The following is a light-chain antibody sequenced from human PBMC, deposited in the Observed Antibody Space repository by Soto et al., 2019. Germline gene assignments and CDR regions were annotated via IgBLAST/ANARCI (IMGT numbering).Light chain of an antibody. CDR2: DAS. CDR3: QQYETFSGT. V-gene: IGKV1-5*01. Sequence: DIQMTPSPSTLSASVGDRVTITCRASQSVSGWLAWYQQKPGEAPKLLIYDASALTRGVPSRFSGSGSGTKFTLTIASLQPDDFATYYCQQYETFSGTFGPGTKVDIK. CDR1: QSVSGW. J-gene: IGKJ1*01.